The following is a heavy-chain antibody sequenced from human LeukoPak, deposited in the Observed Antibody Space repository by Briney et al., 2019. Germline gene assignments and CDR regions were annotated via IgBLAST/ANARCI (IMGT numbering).Heavy chain of an antibody. V-gene: IGHV3-23*01. Sequence: PGGSLRLSCAASGFTFSSYSMSWVPQAPGKGMEWVSAISGSGGSTYYAESVKGWFTISRDKYKNTRYLQMNGLRGEETAVYYCAKFMITFGGVRLNFDYWGQGRLVTVSS. CDR3: AKFMITFGGVRLNFDY. D-gene: IGHD3-16*01. CDR1: GFTFSSYS. CDR2: ISGSGGST. J-gene: IGHJ4*02.